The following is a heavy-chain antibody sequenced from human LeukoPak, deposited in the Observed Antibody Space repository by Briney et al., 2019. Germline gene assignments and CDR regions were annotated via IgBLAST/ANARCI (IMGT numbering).Heavy chain of an antibody. CDR3: ARGLRSDY. J-gene: IGHJ4*01. Sequence: ASVKVSCKASGYIFSNYDINWARQAPGHGLEWMGWMNPNSGRRVYAQKFQGRVTMTRNSSINTAYMELTSLRSDDRAVYYCARGLRSDYWGQGTLVTVSS. D-gene: IGHD3-16*02. CDR1: GYIFSNYD. CDR2: MNPNSGRR. V-gene: IGHV1-8*01.